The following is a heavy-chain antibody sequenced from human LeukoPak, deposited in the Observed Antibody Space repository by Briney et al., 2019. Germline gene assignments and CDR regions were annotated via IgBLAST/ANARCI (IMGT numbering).Heavy chain of an antibody. CDR3: ARGAWLSGKSAFDI. V-gene: IGHV1-69*06. Sequence: SVKVSCRASGGTFNNYVITWVRQAPGQGLEWMGRIIPIFGTTNYAQKFQGRATITADKPTNTAYMDLSSLRFEDTAVYYCARGAWLSGKSAFDIWGQGTMVTVSS. J-gene: IGHJ3*02. D-gene: IGHD1-26*01. CDR1: GGTFNNYV. CDR2: IIPIFGTT.